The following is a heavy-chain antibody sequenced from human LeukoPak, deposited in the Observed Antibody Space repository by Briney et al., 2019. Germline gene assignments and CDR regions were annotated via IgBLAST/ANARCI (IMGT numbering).Heavy chain of an antibody. CDR2: IYYSGST. J-gene: IGHJ5*02. Sequence: SETLSLTCTVSGGSISSYYWSWIRQPPGKGLEWIGYIYYSGSTNYNPSLKSRVTISVDTSKNQFSLKLSSVTAADTAVYYCAGDDGGNWFDPWGQGTLVTVSS. V-gene: IGHV4-59*01. CDR3: AGDDGGNWFDP. D-gene: IGHD4-23*01. CDR1: GGSISSYY.